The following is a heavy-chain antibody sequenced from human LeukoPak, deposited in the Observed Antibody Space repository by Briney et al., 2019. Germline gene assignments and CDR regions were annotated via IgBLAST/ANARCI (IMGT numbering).Heavy chain of an antibody. Sequence: GGSLRLSCSASGFNFGTYAMHWVRQAPGKGLQYLSAISSNGGTTYYADSVKGRFTISRDNSKNTLYLQMDSLRAEDTAVYYCAKDRGTTVTISTSYGMDVWGQGTTVTVSS. J-gene: IGHJ6*02. CDR2: ISSNGGTT. D-gene: IGHD4-17*01. CDR3: AKDRGTTVTISTSYGMDV. V-gene: IGHV3-64*04. CDR1: GFNFGTYA.